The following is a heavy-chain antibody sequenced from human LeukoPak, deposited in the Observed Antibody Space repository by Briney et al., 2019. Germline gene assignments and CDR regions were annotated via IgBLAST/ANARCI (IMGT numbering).Heavy chain of an antibody. D-gene: IGHD4-17*01. J-gene: IGHJ4*02. V-gene: IGHV3-74*01. CDR1: GFTFSSFW. Sequence: PGGSLRLSCAASGFTFSSFWMHWVRQVPGKGLVWVSGINGDGSTTSYADSVKGRFTISRDNAKNTLYLQMNSLRAEDTALYYCARGGYGAHMGWGQGTLVTVSS. CDR3: ARGGYGAHMG. CDR2: INGDGSTT.